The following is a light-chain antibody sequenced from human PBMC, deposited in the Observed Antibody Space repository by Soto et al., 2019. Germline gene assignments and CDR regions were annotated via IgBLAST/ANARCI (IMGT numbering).Light chain of an antibody. V-gene: IGKV1-5*03. CDR1: QSISTW. CDR2: KAS. CDR3: QQYNTYSWT. J-gene: IGKJ1*01. Sequence: DVPMTQSPSTLSASVGDRVTITCRASQSISTWLAWYQQKPGKAPKLLIYKASGLESGVPSRFSGSGSGTDVTLTISGLQPDDFATYYCQQYNTYSWTFGQGPKVEIK.